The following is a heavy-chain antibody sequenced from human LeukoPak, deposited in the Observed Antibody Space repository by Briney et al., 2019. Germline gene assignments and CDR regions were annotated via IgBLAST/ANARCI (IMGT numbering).Heavy chain of an antibody. D-gene: IGHD6-19*01. J-gene: IGHJ6*02. CDR2: FIGSSSYI. V-gene: IGHV3-21*01. Sequence: MTGGSLRLSCAASGFTFSSYSMNWVRQAPGKGLEWVSSFIGSSSYIYYADSVKGRFTISRDNAKNSLYLQMNSLRAEDAAVYYCARTSVPGTRPIYYGMDVWGQGTTVTVFS. CDR3: ARTSVPGTRPIYYGMDV. CDR1: GFTFSSYS.